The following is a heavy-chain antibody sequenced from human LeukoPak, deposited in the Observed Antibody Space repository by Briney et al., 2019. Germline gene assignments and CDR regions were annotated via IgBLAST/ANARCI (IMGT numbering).Heavy chain of an antibody. Sequence: ASVTVSCKASGYTFTSYGISWVRQAPGQGLEWMGWISAYNGNTNYAQKLQGRVTMTTDTSTSTAYMELRSLRSDDTAVYYCARDFWRYYDSSGYYQPPDYWGQGTLVTVSS. CDR3: ARDFWRYYDSSGYYQPPDY. CDR1: GYTFTSYG. V-gene: IGHV1-18*01. D-gene: IGHD3-22*01. J-gene: IGHJ4*02. CDR2: ISAYNGNT.